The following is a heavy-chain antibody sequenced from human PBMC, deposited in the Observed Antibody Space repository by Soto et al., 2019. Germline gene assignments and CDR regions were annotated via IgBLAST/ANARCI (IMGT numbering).Heavy chain of an antibody. V-gene: IGHV1-24*01. CDR2: FDPEDGET. J-gene: IGHJ4*02. Sequence: ASVKVSCKVSGYTLTELSMHWVRQAPGKGLEWMGGFDPEDGETIYAQKFQGRVTMTEDTSTDTAYMELSSLRSEDTAVYYCATDVAPFFGVVIFDYWGQGTLVTVSS. CDR1: GYTLTELS. CDR3: ATDVAPFFGVVIFDY. D-gene: IGHD3-3*01.